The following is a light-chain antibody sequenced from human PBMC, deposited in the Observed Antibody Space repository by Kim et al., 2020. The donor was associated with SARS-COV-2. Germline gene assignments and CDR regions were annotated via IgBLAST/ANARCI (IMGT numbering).Light chain of an antibody. CDR3: SSYTSSNTYV. J-gene: IGLJ1*01. V-gene: IGLV2-14*03. Sequence: GQSITISCTGSSSDVGGYVSVSWYQQHPGKAPQLMIYAVSNRPSGVSNRFSGSKSDNTASLTISGLQAEDEADYYCSSYTSSNTYVFGTGTKVTVL. CDR2: AVS. CDR1: SSDVGGYVS.